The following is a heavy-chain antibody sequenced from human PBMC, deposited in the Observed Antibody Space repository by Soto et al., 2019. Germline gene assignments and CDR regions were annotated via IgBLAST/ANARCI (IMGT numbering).Heavy chain of an antibody. Sequence: GESLKISCKGSGYSFAGYWITWVRQKPGKGLEWMGRIDPSDSQTYYSPSFRGHVTISVTKSITTVFLQWSSLRASDTAMYYCARQIYDSDTGPHFQYYLDSWDQGTPVTVSS. CDR1: GYSFAGYW. J-gene: IGHJ4*02. CDR2: IDPSDSQT. D-gene: IGHD3-22*01. V-gene: IGHV5-10-1*01. CDR3: ARQIYDSDTGPHFQYYLDS.